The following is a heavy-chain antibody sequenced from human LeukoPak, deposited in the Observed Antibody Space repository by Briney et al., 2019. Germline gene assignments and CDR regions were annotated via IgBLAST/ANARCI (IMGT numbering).Heavy chain of an antibody. CDR2: ISSDGGLT. CDR1: GFTFSSHA. D-gene: IGHD3-16*02. Sequence: PGGSLRLSCAASGFTFSSHAMSWVRQAPGKGLDWVSAISSDGGLTFYADSVKGRFTISRDNSKNTLYLQMNSLRAEDTAIYYCAKDRTSDRSDFDCWGQGTLVTVSS. J-gene: IGHJ4*02. CDR3: AKDRTSDRSDFDC. V-gene: IGHV3-23*01.